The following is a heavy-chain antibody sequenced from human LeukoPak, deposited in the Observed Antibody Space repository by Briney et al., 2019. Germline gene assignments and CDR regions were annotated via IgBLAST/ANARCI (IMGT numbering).Heavy chain of an antibody. CDR2: ISGSGGST. V-gene: IGHV3-23*01. CDR1: GFTFSSYA. Sequence: GGSLRLSCAASGFTFSSYAMSWVRQAPGKGLEWVSAISGSGGSTYYADSVKGWFTISRDNSKNALYLQMNSLRAEDTAVYYCAKDLSDRRFLEWLSAFDIWGQGTMVTASS. D-gene: IGHD3-3*01. J-gene: IGHJ3*02. CDR3: AKDLSDRRFLEWLSAFDI.